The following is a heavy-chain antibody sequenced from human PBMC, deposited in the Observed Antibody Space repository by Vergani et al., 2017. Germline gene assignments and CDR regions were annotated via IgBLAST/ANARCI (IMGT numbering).Heavy chain of an antibody. CDR2: IKQDGSEK. CDR1: GFTFSRHW. CDR3: ATRDAGIPAN. D-gene: IGHD5-24*01. Sequence: EVQLVESGGGLVQPGGSLRLSCAASGFTFSRHWMHWVRQAPGKGLEWVANIKQDGSEKSYVDSVKGRFTISRDNAKNSLYLQMNSLRAEDTAVYYCATRDAGIPANWGQGTLVTVSS. V-gene: IGHV3-7*01. J-gene: IGHJ4*02.